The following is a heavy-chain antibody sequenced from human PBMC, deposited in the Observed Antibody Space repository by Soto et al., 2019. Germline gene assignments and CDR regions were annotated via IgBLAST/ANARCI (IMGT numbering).Heavy chain of an antibody. Sequence: SGPTLVNPTQTFTLPCTSSGFSLSTIGGVLGWILQPPEKALGWRALIYWNDDKRSSPSLKSTLTITKDTSKNPVVLTMTNMDPVDTATYYCAHRLYGSGSDNWFDPWGQGTLVTVS. V-gene: IGHV2-5*01. CDR3: AHRLYGSGSDNWFDP. J-gene: IGHJ5*02. CDR1: GFSLSTIGGV. D-gene: IGHD3-10*01. CDR2: IYWNDDK.